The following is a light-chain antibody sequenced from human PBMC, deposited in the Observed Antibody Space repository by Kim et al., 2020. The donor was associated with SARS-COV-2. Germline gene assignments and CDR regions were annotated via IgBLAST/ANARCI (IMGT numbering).Light chain of an antibody. CDR2: NTE. V-gene: IGLV7-43*01. Sequence: PGGTVTLTCASSAGAVTSAYYPNWFQQKPGQAPRSLIYNTENKHSWTPARFSGSLLEGRAALTLSGVQPEDEADYYCLLFIGGVPLFGGGTQLTVL. CDR1: AGAVTSAYY. CDR3: LLFIGGVPL. J-gene: IGLJ2*01.